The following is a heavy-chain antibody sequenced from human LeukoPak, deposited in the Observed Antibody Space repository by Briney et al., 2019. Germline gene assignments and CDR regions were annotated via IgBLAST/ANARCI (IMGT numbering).Heavy chain of an antibody. CDR2: IWYDGSNK. Sequence: QPGGSLRLSCAASGFTFSSYGMHWARQAPGKGLEWVAVIWYDGSNKYYADSVKGRFTISRDNSKNTLYLQMNSLRAEDTAVYYCAKDYSPYQLLPPPVSPFDYWGQGTLVTVSS. CDR1: GFTFSSYG. CDR3: AKDYSPYQLLPPPVSPFDY. D-gene: IGHD2-2*01. V-gene: IGHV3-33*06. J-gene: IGHJ4*02.